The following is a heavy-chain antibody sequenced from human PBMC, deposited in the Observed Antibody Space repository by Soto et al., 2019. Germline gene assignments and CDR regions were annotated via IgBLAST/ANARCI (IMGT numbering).Heavy chain of an antibody. J-gene: IGHJ5*02. Sequence: ASVKVSCKASGYTFTSYAMHWVRQAPAQRLEWMGWINAGNGNTKYSQKFQGRVTITRDTSASTAYMELSSLRSEDTAVYYCARDGGSWYRRENNWFDPWGQGTLVTVSS. CDR3: ARDGGSWYRRENNWFDP. D-gene: IGHD6-13*01. CDR2: INAGNGNT. V-gene: IGHV1-3*01. CDR1: GYTFTSYA.